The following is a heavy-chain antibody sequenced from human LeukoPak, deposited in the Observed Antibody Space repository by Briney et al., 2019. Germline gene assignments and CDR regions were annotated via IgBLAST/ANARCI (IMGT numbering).Heavy chain of an antibody. CDR2: ISGSGGST. CDR3: AKSRTPHGYMPLGDY. V-gene: IGHV3-23*01. Sequence: PGGPLRLSCAASGFTFSSYWMSWVRQAPGKGLEWVSAISGSGGSTYYADSVKGRFTISRDNSKNTLYLQMNSLRAEDTAVYYCAKSRTPHGYMPLGDYWGQGTLVTVSS. CDR1: GFTFSSYW. D-gene: IGHD2-2*01. J-gene: IGHJ4*02.